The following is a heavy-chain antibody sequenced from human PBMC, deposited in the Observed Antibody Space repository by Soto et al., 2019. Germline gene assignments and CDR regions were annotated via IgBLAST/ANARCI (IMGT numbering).Heavy chain of an antibody. V-gene: IGHV3-11*01. CDR1: GFTFSDYY. J-gene: IGHJ4*03. D-gene: IGHD2-21*02. CDR2: ISSSGSTI. Sequence: QVQLVESGGGLVKPGGSLRLSCAASGFTFSDYYMSWIRQAPGKGLEWVSYISSSGSTIYYADSVKGRFTISRDNAKNPLLLQKNMLGADDTAVYYCARDWGYGGYSPSYAGYWGQGTLVTVSS. CDR3: ARDWGYGGYSPSYAGY.